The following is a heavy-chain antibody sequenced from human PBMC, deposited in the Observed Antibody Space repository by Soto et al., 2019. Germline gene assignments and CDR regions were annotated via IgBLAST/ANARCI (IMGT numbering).Heavy chain of an antibody. CDR3: AKGGRQWLVTSDFNY. CDR1: GFTFSDYA. CDR2: VTHDGRNT. Sequence: VQLVESGGGVVQPGRSLRLSCAASGFTFSDYAMHWVRQAPGKGLEWVAVVTHDGRNTHYADSVKGRFTISRDSSKNTGPREMTSRRDEDTAVYYCAKGGRQWLVTSDFNYGGQGARVTVSS. V-gene: IGHV3-30*18. D-gene: IGHD6-19*01. J-gene: IGHJ4*02.